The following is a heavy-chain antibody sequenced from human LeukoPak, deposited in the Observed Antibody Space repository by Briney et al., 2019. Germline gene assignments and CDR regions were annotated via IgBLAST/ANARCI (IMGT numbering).Heavy chain of an antibody. Sequence: GGSLRLPCAASGFTFEDYGMSWVRQAPGKGLEWVSGINWNGGSTGYADSVKGRFTISRDNAKNSLYLQMNSLRAEDTAVYYCARGGSYLSAFDIWGQGTMVTVSS. J-gene: IGHJ3*02. V-gene: IGHV3-20*04. CDR3: ARGGSYLSAFDI. CDR1: GFTFEDYG. D-gene: IGHD1-26*01. CDR2: INWNGGST.